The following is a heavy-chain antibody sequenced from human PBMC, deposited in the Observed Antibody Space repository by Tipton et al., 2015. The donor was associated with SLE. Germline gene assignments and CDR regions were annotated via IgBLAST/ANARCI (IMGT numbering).Heavy chain of an antibody. CDR2: IYYSGST. Sequence: TLSLTCTVSGGSIRSHYWSWIRQPPGKGLEWIGYIYYSGSTYYNPSLKSRVTISVDTSKNQFSLKLSSVTAADTAVYYCARDSYSLLWFGDQRGFDYWGQGTLVTVSS. CDR1: GGSIRSHY. J-gene: IGHJ4*02. CDR3: ARDSYSLLWFGDQRGFDY. D-gene: IGHD3-10*01. V-gene: IGHV4-30-4*01.